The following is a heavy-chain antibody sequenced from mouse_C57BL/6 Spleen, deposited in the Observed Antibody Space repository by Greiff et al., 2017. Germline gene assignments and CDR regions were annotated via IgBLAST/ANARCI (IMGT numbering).Heavy chain of an antibody. CDR1: GFTFSDYY. CDR2: ISNGGGST. Sequence: EVQRVESGGGLVQPGGSLKLSCAASGFTFSDYYMYWVRQTPEKRLEWVAYISNGGGSTYYPDTVKGRFTISRDNAKNTLYLQMSRLKSEDTAMYYCAREDDYDDGYAMDYWGQGTSVTVSS. CDR3: AREDDYDDGYAMDY. J-gene: IGHJ4*01. V-gene: IGHV5-12*01. D-gene: IGHD2-4*01.